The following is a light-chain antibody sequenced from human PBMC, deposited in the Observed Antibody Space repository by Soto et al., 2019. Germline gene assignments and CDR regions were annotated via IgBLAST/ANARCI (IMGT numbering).Light chain of an antibody. J-gene: IGKJ1*01. V-gene: IGKV1-5*03. Sequence: DIQVTQSPPTLSASVGDRVTITCRASQSISSWLAWYQQKPGKAPKLLIYKASSLESGVPSRFSGSGSGTEFTLTISSLQPDDFATYYCQQYNSYPWTFGQGTKVDIK. CDR2: KAS. CDR1: QSISSW. CDR3: QQYNSYPWT.